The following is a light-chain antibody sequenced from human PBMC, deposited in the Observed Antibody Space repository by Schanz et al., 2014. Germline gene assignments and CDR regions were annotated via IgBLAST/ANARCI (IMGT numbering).Light chain of an antibody. J-gene: IGLJ3*02. CDR3: CSYAGSTTYWL. CDR2: DVS. Sequence: QSALTQPRSVSGSPGQSVTISCTGTSSDVGGYKYVSWYQQHPGKAPKLMIYDVSKRPSGVPDRFSGSKSGNTASLTISGLQAEDEADYYCCSYAGSTTYWLFGGGTKLTVL. CDR1: SSDVGGYKY. V-gene: IGLV2-11*01.